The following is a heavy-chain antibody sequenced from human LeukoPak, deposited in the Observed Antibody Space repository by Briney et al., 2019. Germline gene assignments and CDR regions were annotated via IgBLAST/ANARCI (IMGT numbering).Heavy chain of an antibody. J-gene: IGHJ4*02. Sequence: GESLRLSCAASGFTFSTYDLPWVRQATGKGLEWVSAIGPRGDTYYSGSVQGRFTISRENAKNSLYLQMNSLGAGDTAVYYCARDTCSGGRCYHDYWGQGILVTVSS. V-gene: IGHV3-13*01. D-gene: IGHD2-15*01. CDR1: GFTFSTYD. CDR2: IGPRGDT. CDR3: ARDTCSGGRCYHDY.